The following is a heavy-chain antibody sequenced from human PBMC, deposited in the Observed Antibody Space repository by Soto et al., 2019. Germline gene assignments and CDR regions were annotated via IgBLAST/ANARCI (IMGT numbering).Heavy chain of an antibody. V-gene: IGHV3-13*04. CDR2: IGTAGDT. D-gene: IGHD3-10*01. J-gene: IGHJ4*02. CDR3: ARGDTMVRGTILAYFDY. CDR1: GFTFSSYD. Sequence: EVQLVESGGGLVQPGGSLRLSCAASGFTFSSYDMHWVRQGTGKGLEWVSAIGTAGDTYYPGSVKGRFTISRENAKNSLHLQMNSTRAGDTAVYYCARGDTMVRGTILAYFDYWGQGTLVTVSS.